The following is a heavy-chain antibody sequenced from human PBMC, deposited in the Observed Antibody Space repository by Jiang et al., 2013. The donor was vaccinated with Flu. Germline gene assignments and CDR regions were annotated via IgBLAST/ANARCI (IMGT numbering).Heavy chain of an antibody. CDR1: GGTFSSYA. CDR3: ATPEGVGATQGFSDY. CDR2: IIPIFGTA. V-gene: IGHV1-69*01. D-gene: IGHD1-26*01. J-gene: IGHJ4*02. Sequence: SSVKVSCKASGGTFSSYAISWVRQAPGQGLEWMGGIIPIFGTANYAQKFQGRVTITADESTSTAYMELSSLRSEDTAVYYCATPEGVGATQGFSDYWGQGTLVTVSS.